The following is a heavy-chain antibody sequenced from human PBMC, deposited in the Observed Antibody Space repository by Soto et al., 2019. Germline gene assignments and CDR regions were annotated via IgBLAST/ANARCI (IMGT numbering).Heavy chain of an antibody. D-gene: IGHD6-25*01. J-gene: IGHJ4*02. Sequence: GGSLRLSCAASGFTFSIYEMNWVRQAPGKGLEWVSYISSSGTTIYYADSVKGRFTISRDNAKNSLYLQMNSLRAEDTAVYYCARASSGPWDYFDYWGQGTLVTVSS. CDR1: GFTFSIYE. CDR2: ISSSGTTI. CDR3: ARASSGPWDYFDY. V-gene: IGHV3-48*03.